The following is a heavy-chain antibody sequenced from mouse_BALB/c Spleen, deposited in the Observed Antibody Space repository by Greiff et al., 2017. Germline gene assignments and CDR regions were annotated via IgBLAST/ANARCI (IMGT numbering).Heavy chain of an antibody. J-gene: IGHJ2*01. CDR3: ARSDYYGSRYFDY. D-gene: IGHD1-1*01. V-gene: IGHV14-3*02. CDR2: IDPANGNT. Sequence: VQLQQSGAELVKPGASVKLSCTASGFNIKDTYMHWVKQRPEQGLEWIGRIDPANGNTKYDPKFQGKATITADTSSNTAYLQLSSLTSEDTAVYYCARSDYYGSRYFDYWGQGTTLTVSS. CDR1: GFNIKDTY.